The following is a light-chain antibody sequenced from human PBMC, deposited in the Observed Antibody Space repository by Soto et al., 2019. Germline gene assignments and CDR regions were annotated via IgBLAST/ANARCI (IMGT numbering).Light chain of an antibody. CDR3: NSYTSSNTLYV. V-gene: IGLV2-14*01. CDR1: SSDVGDYNF. J-gene: IGLJ1*01. CDR2: EVS. Sequence: QSVLTQPASVSGSPGQSITIPCTGTSSDVGDYNFVSWYQQHPGKAPKLMIYEVSHRHSGVSNRFSGSKSGNTASLTISGLQADDEADYYCNSYTSSNTLYVFGTGTKLTVL.